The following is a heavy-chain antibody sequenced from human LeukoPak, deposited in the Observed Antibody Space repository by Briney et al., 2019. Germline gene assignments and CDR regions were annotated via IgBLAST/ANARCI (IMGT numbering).Heavy chain of an antibody. D-gene: IGHD6-19*01. CDR3: ASMGIAVAGGNFDY. V-gene: IGHV3-48*03. J-gene: IGHJ4*02. Sequence: GGSLRLSCAASGFTFSSYEMTWVRQAPGKGLEWVSYISSSGSTIYYADSVKGRFTISRDNAKNSLYLQMNSLRAEDTAVYYCASMGIAVAGGNFDYWGQGTLVTVSS. CDR2: ISSSGSTI. CDR1: GFTFSSYE.